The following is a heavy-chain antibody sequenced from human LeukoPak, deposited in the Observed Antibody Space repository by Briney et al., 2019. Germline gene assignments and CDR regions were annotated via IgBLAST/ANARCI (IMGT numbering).Heavy chain of an antibody. J-gene: IGHJ5*02. D-gene: IGHD4-17*01. CDR1: GYTFTGYY. CDR3: ARDRSMTTVTRDWFDP. CDR2: INPNSGGT. Sequence: ASVKVSCKASGYTFTGYYMHWVRQAPGQGLEWMGWINPNSGGTNYAQKFQGRVTMTRDTSISTAYMELSRLRSDDTAVYYCARDRSMTTVTRDWFDPWGQGTLVTVSS. V-gene: IGHV1-2*02.